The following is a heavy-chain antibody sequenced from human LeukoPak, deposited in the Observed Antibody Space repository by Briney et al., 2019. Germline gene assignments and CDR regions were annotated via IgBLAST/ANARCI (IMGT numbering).Heavy chain of an antibody. J-gene: IGHJ6*02. Sequence: GGSLRLSCAASGFTFSSYWMHWVRQAPGRGLVGVSRINSDGSSTSYADSVKGRFTISRDNAQNTLYLQMNSLRAEDTAVYYCARGKLLRNYYYGMDVWGQGTTVTVSS. V-gene: IGHV3-74*01. CDR2: INSDGSST. CDR1: GFTFSSYW. D-gene: IGHD2-15*01. CDR3: ARGKLLRNYYYGMDV.